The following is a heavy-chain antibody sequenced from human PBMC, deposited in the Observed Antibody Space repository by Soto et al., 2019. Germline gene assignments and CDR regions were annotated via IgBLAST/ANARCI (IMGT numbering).Heavy chain of an antibody. V-gene: IGHV3-15*01. CDR3: TTGVVITFGGVTENLG. D-gene: IGHD3-16*01. Sequence: GGSLRLSCAASGFTFSNAWMSWVRQAPGKGLEWVGRIKSKTDGGTTDYAAPVKGRFTISRDDSKNTLYLQMNSLKTEDTAVYYCTTGVVITFGGVTENLGWGQGTLVTVSS. J-gene: IGHJ4*02. CDR1: GFTFSNAW. CDR2: IKSKTDGGTT.